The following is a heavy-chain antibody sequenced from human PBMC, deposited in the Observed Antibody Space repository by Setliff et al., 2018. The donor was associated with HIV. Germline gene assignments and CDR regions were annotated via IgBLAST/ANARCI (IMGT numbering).Heavy chain of an antibody. CDR2: IYPDDSNI. J-gene: IGHJ3*01. D-gene: IGHD6-13*01. Sequence: GESLKISCKAVDYTFTTYWIGWVRQMPGEGLEWMGIIYPDDSNIRYNPSFQSQVTISADKSITTAYLEIHNLKASDTATYYCARRDGRSMNAFQIWGPGTMVTVS. CDR1: DYTFTTYW. V-gene: IGHV5-51*01. CDR3: ARRDGRSMNAFQI.